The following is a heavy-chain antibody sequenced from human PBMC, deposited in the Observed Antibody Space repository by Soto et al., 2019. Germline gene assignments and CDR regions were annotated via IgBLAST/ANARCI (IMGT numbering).Heavy chain of an antibody. V-gene: IGHV3-30*18. CDR3: AKDQELERRPSPDYYGMDV. CDR1: GFTFSSYG. D-gene: IGHD1-1*01. Sequence: PGGSLRLSCAASGFTFSSYGMHWVRQAPGKGLEWAAVISYDGSNKYYADSVKGRFTISRDNSKNTLYLQMNSLRAEDTAVYYCAKDQELERRPSPDYYGMDVWGQGTTVTVSS. J-gene: IGHJ6*02. CDR2: ISYDGSNK.